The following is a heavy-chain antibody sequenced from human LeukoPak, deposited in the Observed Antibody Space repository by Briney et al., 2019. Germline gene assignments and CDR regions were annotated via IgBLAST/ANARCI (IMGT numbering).Heavy chain of an antibody. J-gene: IGHJ4*02. Sequence: ASVKVSCKASGYTFSNFGITWVRQAPGQGLEWMGWISGHQGNTKYAQNFQGRVTFTIDTSTSTAYMELATLRSDDTAIYFCARSDLGTITAGSFEYWGQGTLVAVSS. CDR3: ARSDLGTITAGSFEY. CDR1: GYTFSNFG. CDR2: ISGHQGNT. V-gene: IGHV1-18*01. D-gene: IGHD5-12*01.